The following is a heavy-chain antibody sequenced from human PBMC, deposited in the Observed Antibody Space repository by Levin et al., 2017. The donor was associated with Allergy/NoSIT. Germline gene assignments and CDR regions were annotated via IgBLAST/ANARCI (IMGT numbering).Heavy chain of an antibody. CDR1: GGSISSGGYY. V-gene: IGHV4-31*03. D-gene: IGHD2-2*01. CDR2: IYYSGST. Sequence: SETLSLTCTVSGGSISSGGYYWSWIRQHPGKGLEWIGYIYYSGSTYYNPSLKSRVTISVDTSKNQFSLKLSSVTAADTAVYYCAATGRICSSTSCKGGWFDPWGQGTLVTVSS. CDR3: AATGRICSSTSCKGGWFDP. J-gene: IGHJ5*02.